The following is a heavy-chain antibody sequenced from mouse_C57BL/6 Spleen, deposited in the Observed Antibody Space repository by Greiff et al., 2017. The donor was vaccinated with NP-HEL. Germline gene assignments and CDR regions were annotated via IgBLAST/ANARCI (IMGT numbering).Heavy chain of an antibody. D-gene: IGHD4-1*01. V-gene: IGHV1-82*01. CDR2: IYPGDGDT. CDR1: GYAFSSSW. J-gene: IGHJ1*03. CDR3: ARVGRDWYFDV. Sequence: QVQLQQSGPELVKPGASVKISCKASGYAFSSSWMNWVKQRPGKGLEWIGRIYPGDGDTNYNGKFKGKATLTADKSSSTAYMQLSSRTSEDSAVYFCARVGRDWYFDVWGTGTTVTVSS.